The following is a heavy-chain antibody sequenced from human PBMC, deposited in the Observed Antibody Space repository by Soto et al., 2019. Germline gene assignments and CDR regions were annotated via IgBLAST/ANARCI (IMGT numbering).Heavy chain of an antibody. V-gene: IGHV3-30*18. D-gene: IGHD1-1*01. CDR3: AKASPKPRYHFDY. CDR1: GFTFSSYG. J-gene: IGHJ4*02. CDR2: ISYDGSNK. Sequence: PGGSLRLSCAASGFTFSSYGMHWVRQAPGKGLEWVAVISYDGSNKYYADSVKGRFTISRDNSKNTLYLQMNSLRAEDTAVYYCAKASPKPRYHFDYWGQGTLVTVSS.